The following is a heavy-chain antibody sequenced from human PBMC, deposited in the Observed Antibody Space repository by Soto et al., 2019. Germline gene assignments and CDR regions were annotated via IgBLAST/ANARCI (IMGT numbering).Heavy chain of an antibody. CDR3: AREGGDLLSHFDS. CDR1: GGTFDSHS. J-gene: IGHJ4*02. CDR2: IILVFGTT. V-gene: IGHV1-69*01. Sequence: QGQLVQSAAEVKKPGSSVKVSCKASGGTFDSHSVSWVRQAPGQGLEWMGGIILVFGTTNYAQRFQGRVTITADESTSTAYMELSSLKSEDTAVYYCAREGGDLLSHFDSWGQGTRVTVSS. D-gene: IGHD3-10*01.